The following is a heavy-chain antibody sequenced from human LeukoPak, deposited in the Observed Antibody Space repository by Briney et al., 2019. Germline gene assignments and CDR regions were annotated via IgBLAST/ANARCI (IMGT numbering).Heavy chain of an antibody. D-gene: IGHD2-15*01. V-gene: IGHV1-3*04. CDR3: ARDHVVGLAPFDP. Sequence: GAPVKVSCKASVYTFTDYAMHWVCQAPGERLEWMGWINTGKGNTKYSQKFQGRVTITMDTSASTAYMELSSLRSEDTAVYYCARDHVVGLAPFDPWGQGTLVTVSS. J-gene: IGHJ5*02. CDR2: INTGKGNT. CDR1: VYTFTDYA.